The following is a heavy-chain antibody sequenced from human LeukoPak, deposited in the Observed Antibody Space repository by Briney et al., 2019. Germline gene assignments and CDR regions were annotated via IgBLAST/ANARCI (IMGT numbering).Heavy chain of an antibody. CDR1: GGSISSYY. D-gene: IGHD2-15*01. J-gene: IGHJ4*02. V-gene: IGHV4-59*08. CDR3: ARHVDCSGGSCYFHIDY. CDR2: IYYSGST. Sequence: PSETLSLTCTVSGGSISSYYWSWIRQPPGKGLEWIGYIYYSGSTNYNPSPKSRVTISVDTSKNQFSLKLSSVTAADTAVYYCARHVDCSGGSCYFHIDYWGQGTLVTVSS.